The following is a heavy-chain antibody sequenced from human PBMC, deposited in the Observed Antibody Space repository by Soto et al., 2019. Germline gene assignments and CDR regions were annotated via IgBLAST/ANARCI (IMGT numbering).Heavy chain of an antibody. CDR3: AREDWNDGHYCGMGV. D-gene: IGHD1-1*01. CDR1: GFTFSSYT. CDR2: IWHDGSNK. V-gene: IGHV3-33*01. J-gene: IGHJ6*02. Sequence: QVQVVESGGGVVQPGRSLRLSCAASGFTFSSYTMYWVRQAPGKGLEGVAVIWHDGSNKYYVDSVKGRFTISRDNSKNTLYLQMNRPRAEDTAVYYCAREDWNDGHYCGMGVWGQGTTVTVSS.